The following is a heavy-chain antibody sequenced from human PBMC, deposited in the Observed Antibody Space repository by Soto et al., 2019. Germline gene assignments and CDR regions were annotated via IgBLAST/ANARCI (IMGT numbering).Heavy chain of an antibody. CDR3: VKETYYYDVSSYYPLGS. V-gene: IGHV3-43*01. CDR1: GFSFDDYN. Sequence: XESLRLSIAASGFSFDDYNMHWVRQAPGKGLEWVSLISRDGTNTNYAESVKGRFTISRDNSKNSLYLQMNSLRTEDTALYYCVKETYYYDVSSYYPLGSWGQGTLVTVSS. J-gene: IGHJ4*02. CDR2: ISRDGTNT. D-gene: IGHD3-22*01.